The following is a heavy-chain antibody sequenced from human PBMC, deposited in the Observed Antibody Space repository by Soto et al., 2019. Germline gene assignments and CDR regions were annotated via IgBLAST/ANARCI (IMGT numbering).Heavy chain of an antibody. V-gene: IGHV4-61*01. Sequence: TSETLSLTCTVSGGSVSSSSYYWSWIRQPPGKGLEWIGYIFYSGSTNYNPSLKSRVTISLDPSKNQFSLRLSSVTAADTAVYYCARDRYYDSTGNSIDVWGQGTMVTVS. J-gene: IGHJ3*01. CDR3: ARDRYYDSTGNSIDV. D-gene: IGHD3-22*01. CDR1: GGSVSSSSYY. CDR2: IFYSGST.